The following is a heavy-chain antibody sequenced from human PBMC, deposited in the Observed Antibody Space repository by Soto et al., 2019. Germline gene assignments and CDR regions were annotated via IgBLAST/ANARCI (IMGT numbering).Heavy chain of an antibody. CDR2: INPSGSI. CDR3: ATFVGATTVTRGSPRDY. CDR1: GGSFSGYH. D-gene: IGHD4-4*01. V-gene: IGHV4-34*01. Sequence: VQLQQRGAGLLKPSETLSLTCAVYGGSFSGYHWSWFRQPPGKGLEWIGEINPSGSINYNPSLKSRVTISVDTSKNQFSLNLSSVTAADTAVYYCATFVGATTVTRGSPRDYWGQGTLVTVSS. J-gene: IGHJ4*02.